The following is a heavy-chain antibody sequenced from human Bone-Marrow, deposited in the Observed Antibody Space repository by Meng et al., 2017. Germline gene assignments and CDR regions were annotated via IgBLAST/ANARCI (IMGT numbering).Heavy chain of an antibody. J-gene: IGHJ5*02. CDR1: VGSISSGGYY. Sequence: QGQRQEQCQGLVNPSQTLPLTCTASVGSISSGGYYWSWIRQHPGKGLEWIGYIYYSGTTYYNPSLSSLVTISVDTSKNQFSLNLSSVTAADTAVYYCARDIRQGGNIWFDPWGQGTLVTVSS. V-gene: IGHV4-31*01. D-gene: IGHD3-16*01. CDR2: IYYSGTT. CDR3: ARDIRQGGNIWFDP.